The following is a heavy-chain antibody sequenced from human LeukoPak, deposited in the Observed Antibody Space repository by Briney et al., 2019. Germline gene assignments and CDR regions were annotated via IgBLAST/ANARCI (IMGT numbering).Heavy chain of an antibody. CDR1: GFTSSSYW. Sequence: GGSLRLSCALSGFTSSSYWMRWVRQVPGKGLVWVSRINDDGTYTVYADSVKGRFTISRDNAKNTLYLQMNSLRGEDTAVYYCARGSKWFGELIRRGEYYFDYWGQGTLVTVSS. CDR2: INDDGTYT. J-gene: IGHJ4*02. CDR3: ARGSKWFGELIRRGEYYFDY. V-gene: IGHV3-74*01. D-gene: IGHD3-10*01.